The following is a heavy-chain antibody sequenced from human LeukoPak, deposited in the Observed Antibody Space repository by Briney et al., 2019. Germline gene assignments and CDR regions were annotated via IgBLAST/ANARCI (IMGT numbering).Heavy chain of an antibody. D-gene: IGHD6-13*01. J-gene: IGHJ5*02. V-gene: IGHV4-30-2*06. CDR1: GGAIASGGYS. CDR2: IYGSGPA. CDR3: ARAPVSIAAAGTGSYWFDP. Sequence: SQTLSLTCTVSGGAIASGGYSWNRIRQSPGKGLEWIGCIYGSGPAYYNPSLKSRFTISVDRPKNQFFFNVTSLTAADTAVYYCARAPVSIAAAGTGSYWFDPWGQGTLVTVSS.